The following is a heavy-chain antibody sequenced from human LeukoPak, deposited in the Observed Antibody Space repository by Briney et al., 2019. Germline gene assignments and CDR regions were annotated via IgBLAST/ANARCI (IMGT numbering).Heavy chain of an antibody. D-gene: IGHD3-22*01. CDR2: ISSSGSYK. CDR3: AKDGEYYYDSSGYYAIDH. CDR1: GFTFNTYA. J-gene: IGHJ4*02. Sequence: GGSLRLSCAASGFTFNTYAMSWVRQAPGKGLEWVSSISSSGSYKYYADSMKGRFTISRDNAKNSLFLQMNSLRAEDTAVYYCAKDGEYYYDSSGYYAIDHWGQGTLVTVSS. V-gene: IGHV3-21*01.